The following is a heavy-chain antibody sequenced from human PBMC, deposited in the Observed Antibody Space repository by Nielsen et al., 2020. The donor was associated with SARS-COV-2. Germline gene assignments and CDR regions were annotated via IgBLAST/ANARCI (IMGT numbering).Heavy chain of an antibody. CDR2: INWDGGST. D-gene: IGHD2-15*01. CDR1: GFTFDDYT. V-gene: IGHV3-43*01. Sequence: GGSLRLSCAASGFTFDDYTMHWVRQAPGKGLEWVSLINWDGGSTYYADSVKGRITISRDNSKNSLYLQMNSLRSEDTALYYCAKDIQYCGGGSCYSLGETYFYYGMDVWGQGTTVTVS. CDR3: AKDIQYCGGGSCYSLGETYFYYGMDV. J-gene: IGHJ6*02.